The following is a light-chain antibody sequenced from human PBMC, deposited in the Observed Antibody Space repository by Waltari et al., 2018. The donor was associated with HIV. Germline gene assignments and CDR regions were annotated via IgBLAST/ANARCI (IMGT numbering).Light chain of an antibody. CDR1: QSVSDN. V-gene: IGKV3-15*01. J-gene: IGKJ5*01. CDR2: GAS. Sequence: DIVMTQSPATLSVSPGERPTLSCRASQSVSDNLAWYQQKPGQAPRLLIYGASTRATGIPARFSGSGSGTEFTLTISSLQSEDFAVYYCQQYINWPRTFGQGTRLEIK. CDR3: QQYINWPRT.